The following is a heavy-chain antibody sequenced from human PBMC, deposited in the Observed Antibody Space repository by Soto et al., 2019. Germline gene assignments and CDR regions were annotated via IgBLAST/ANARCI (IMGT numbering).Heavy chain of an antibody. Sequence: SGGSLRLSCAASGFTFSSYAMSWVRQAPGKGLEWVSAISGSGGSTYYADSVKGRFTISRDNSKNTLYLQMNSLRAEDTAVYYCVKPLYSGSDGYFDYWGQGTLVTVSS. J-gene: IGHJ4*02. V-gene: IGHV3-23*01. CDR3: VKPLYSGSDGYFDY. D-gene: IGHD1-26*01. CDR1: GFTFSSYA. CDR2: ISGSGGST.